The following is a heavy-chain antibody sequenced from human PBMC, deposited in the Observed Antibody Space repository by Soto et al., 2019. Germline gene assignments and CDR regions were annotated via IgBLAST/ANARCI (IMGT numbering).Heavy chain of an antibody. J-gene: IGHJ4*02. CDR3: ARSSITPRLFMYPFDY. Sequence: PSETLSLTCTVSGGSISSGGYYWSWIRQPPGKGLEWIGYIYYSGSTYYNPSLKSRVTISVDTSKNQFSLKLSSVTAADTAVYYCARSSITPRLFMYPFDYWGQGTLVTVSS. V-gene: IGHV4-30-4*01. D-gene: IGHD6-6*01. CDR1: GGSISSGGYY. CDR2: IYYSGST.